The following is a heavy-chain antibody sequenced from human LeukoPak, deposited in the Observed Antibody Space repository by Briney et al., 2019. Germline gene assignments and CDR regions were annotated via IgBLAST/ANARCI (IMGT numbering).Heavy chain of an antibody. CDR3: ARSQYNWNYADYYYYMDV. Sequence: PSETLSLTCTVSGGSISCGGYYWSWIRQHPGKGLEWIGYIYYSGSTYYNPSLKSRVTISVDTSKNQFSLKLSSVTAADTAVYYCARSQYNWNYADYYYYMDVWGKGTTATVSS. V-gene: IGHV4-31*03. J-gene: IGHJ6*03. CDR2: IYYSGST. CDR1: GGSISCGGYY. D-gene: IGHD1-7*01.